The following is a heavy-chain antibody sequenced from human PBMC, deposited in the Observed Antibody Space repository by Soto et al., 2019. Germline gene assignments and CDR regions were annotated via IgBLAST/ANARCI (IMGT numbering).Heavy chain of an antibody. J-gene: IGHJ3*02. CDR2: IYNNGNA. V-gene: IGHV4-59*08. CDR1: GVSVSSYY. Sequence: QVHLQESGPGLVRPSETLSLSCTVSGVSVSSYYWSWVRQSPGKGPEWIGHIYNNGNANTNPSLGSRVTISLDMSKNELSLRLTSVTAADTALYYCARHLGHSGDWHDAFDIWGQGTMVTVSS. CDR3: ARHLGHSGDWHDAFDI. D-gene: IGHD2-21*02.